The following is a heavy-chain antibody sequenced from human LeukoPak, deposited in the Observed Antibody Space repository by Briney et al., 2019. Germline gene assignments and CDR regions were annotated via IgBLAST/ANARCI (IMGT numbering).Heavy chain of an antibody. Sequence: SQTLSLTCAVSGGSISSGGYSWSWIRQPPGKGLEWIGYIYHSGSTYYNPSLKSQVTISVDRSENQFSLKLSSVTAADTAVYYCARGHSSSSAFDYWGQGTLVTVSS. V-gene: IGHV4-30-2*01. CDR2: IYHSGST. J-gene: IGHJ4*02. D-gene: IGHD6-6*01. CDR1: GGSISSGGYS. CDR3: ARGHSSSSAFDY.